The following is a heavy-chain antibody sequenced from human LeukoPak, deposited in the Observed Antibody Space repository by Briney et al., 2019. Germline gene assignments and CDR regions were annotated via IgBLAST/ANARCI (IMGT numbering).Heavy chain of an antibody. CDR3: AKSLRITMVRGVIKGAPDAFDI. CDR2: ISGSGGST. CDR1: GFTFRSYW. D-gene: IGHD3-10*01. V-gene: IGHV3-23*01. J-gene: IGHJ3*02. Sequence: GGSLRLSCAVSGFTFRSYWMSWVRQAPGKGLEWVSAISGSGGSTYYADSVKGRFTISRDNSKNTLYLQMNSLRAEDTAVYYCAKSLRITMVRGVIKGAPDAFDIWGQGTMVTVSS.